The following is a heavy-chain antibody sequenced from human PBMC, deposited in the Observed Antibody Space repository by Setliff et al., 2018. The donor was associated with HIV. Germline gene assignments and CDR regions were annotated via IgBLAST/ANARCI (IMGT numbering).Heavy chain of an antibody. V-gene: IGHV4-4*09. J-gene: IGHJ6*02. D-gene: IGHD3-3*01. Sequence: PSETLSLTCTVSGGSISSYYWSWIRQPPGKGLEWIGYIYTSRSTNYNPSLKSRVTISVDTSKNQFSLKLSSVTAADTAVYYCARQGGYDFWSGYYPYYYGMDVWGQGTTVTRLL. CDR2: IYTSRST. CDR3: ARQGGYDFWSGYYPYYYGMDV. CDR1: GGSISSYY.